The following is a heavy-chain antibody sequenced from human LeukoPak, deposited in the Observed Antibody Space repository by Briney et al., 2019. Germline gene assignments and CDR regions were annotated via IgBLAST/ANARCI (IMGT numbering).Heavy chain of an antibody. J-gene: IGHJ4*02. V-gene: IGHV3-48*03. Sequence: GGSLRLSCAASGFTFSSYEMNWVRQAPGKGLEWVSYISSSGSTIYYADSVKGRFTISRDNAKNSLYLQMNSLRAEDRAVYYCARVNYDFWSGYLGVLGYWGQRTLVTVSS. CDR3: ARVNYDFWSGYLGVLGY. CDR2: ISSSGSTI. CDR1: GFTFSSYE. D-gene: IGHD3-3*01.